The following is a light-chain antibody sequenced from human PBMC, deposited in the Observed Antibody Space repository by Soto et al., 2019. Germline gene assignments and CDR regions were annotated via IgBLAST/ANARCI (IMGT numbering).Light chain of an antibody. CDR1: QSISSW. J-gene: IGKJ1*01. CDR3: QQYYNYPWT. Sequence: DIQMTQSPSTLSASVGDRVSITCRASQSISSWLAWYQQKPGKAPIVVIYKASTLESGVPSRFSGRGSGTEFTLTITSLQPDDIATYYCQQYYNYPWTFGQGTKVDIK. V-gene: IGKV1-5*03. CDR2: KAS.